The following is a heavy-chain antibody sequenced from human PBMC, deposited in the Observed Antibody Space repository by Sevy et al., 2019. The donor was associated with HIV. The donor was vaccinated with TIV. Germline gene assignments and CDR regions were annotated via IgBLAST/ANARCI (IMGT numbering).Heavy chain of an antibody. V-gene: IGHV3-21*01. CDR1: GFTFSTYS. CDR3: ARDGARITMVQAVRAYYHGMDV. CDR2: ISSSSNYI. D-gene: IGHD3-10*01. Sequence: GGSLRLSCAASGFTFSTYSMNWVRQAPGKGLEWVSSISSSSNYIYYADSVKGRFTISRDNANNSLYLQMNSLRAEDTALYYCARDGARITMVQAVRAYYHGMDVWGQGTTVTVSS. J-gene: IGHJ6*02.